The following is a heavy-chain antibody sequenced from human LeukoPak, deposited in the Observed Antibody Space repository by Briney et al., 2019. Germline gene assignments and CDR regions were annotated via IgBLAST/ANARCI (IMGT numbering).Heavy chain of an antibody. D-gene: IGHD5-18*01. CDR1: GFTFSNYA. V-gene: IGHV3-33*06. Sequence: GGSLRLSCAASGFTFSNYAMHWVRQAPGKGLAGVAVIRYDRSYQNYADSVKGRFTISRDNSKNTLYLQMNSLRAEDTAVYYCAKDRTRGYTYGYLDYWGQGTLVTVSS. CDR3: AKDRTRGYTYGYLDY. CDR2: IRYDRSYQ. J-gene: IGHJ4*02.